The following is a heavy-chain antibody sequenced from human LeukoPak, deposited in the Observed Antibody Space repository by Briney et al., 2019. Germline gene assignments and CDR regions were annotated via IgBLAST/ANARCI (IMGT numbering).Heavy chain of an antibody. V-gene: IGHV3-7*01. D-gene: IGHD3-3*01. CDR3: ARDPNDFWSGYYTPDAFDI. CDR1: GFTFNSYW. J-gene: IGHJ3*02. CDR2: IKQDRREK. Sequence: GGSLRLSCAASGFTFNSYWMSWVRQAPGKALERVANIKQDRREKYHVDSVKGRFTISRDNAKNSLYLQMNSLRAEDTAVYYCARDPNDFWSGYYTPDAFDIWGQGTMVTVSS.